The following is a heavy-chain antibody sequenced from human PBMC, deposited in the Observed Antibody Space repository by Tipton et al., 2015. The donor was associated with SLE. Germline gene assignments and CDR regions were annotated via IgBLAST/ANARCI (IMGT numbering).Heavy chain of an antibody. CDR1: GFTFSSYA. CDR3: ARGWGIAAAAYFDY. V-gene: IGHV4-34*01. Sequence: LRLSCAASGFTFSSYAMSWVRQAPGKGLEWIGEINHSGSTNYNPSLKSRVTISVDTSKNQFSLKLSSVTAADTAVYYCARGWGIAAAAYFDYWGQGTLVTVSS. D-gene: IGHD6-13*01. CDR2: INHSGST. J-gene: IGHJ4*02.